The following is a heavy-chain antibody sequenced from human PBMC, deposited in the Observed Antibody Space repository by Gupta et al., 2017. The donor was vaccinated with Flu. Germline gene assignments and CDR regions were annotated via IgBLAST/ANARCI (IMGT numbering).Heavy chain of an antibody. J-gene: IGHJ5*02. CDR3: TNPEWVRGVPYP. CDR2: IKSKTDGGTT. Sequence: EVQLVESGGGLVKPGGSLRLSCAASGFTFSNAWMSWVRQAPGKGLEWVGRIKSKTDGGTTDYAAPVKDRFTISRDDSKNTLYLQMNSLKTEDTAVYYCTNPEWVRGVPYPWGQGTLVTVSS. V-gene: IGHV3-15*01. D-gene: IGHD3-10*01. CDR1: GFTFSNAW.